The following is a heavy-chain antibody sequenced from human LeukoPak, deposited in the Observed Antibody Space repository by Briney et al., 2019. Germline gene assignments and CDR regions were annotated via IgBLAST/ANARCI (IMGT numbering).Heavy chain of an antibody. CDR1: GYRFSTYH. CDR3: ARESPQTFYFDY. V-gene: IGHV1-46*01. CDR2: IKDSGTT. J-gene: IGHJ4*02. D-gene: IGHD3-16*01. Sequence: ASVKVSCKASGYRFSTYHIYWVRQAPGQGLEWMGIIKDSGTTIYPQKFQGRVTMTRDTSTSTVYMGVSSLRSEDTAVYYCARESPQTFYFDYWGGGTVDSVSS.